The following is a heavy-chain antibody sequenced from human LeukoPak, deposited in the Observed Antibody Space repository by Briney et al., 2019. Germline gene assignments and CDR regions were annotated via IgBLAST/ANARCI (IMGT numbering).Heavy chain of an antibody. D-gene: IGHD3-9*01. CDR3: ARQYYDVLTGFYIHFDY. V-gene: IGHV5-51*01. CDR2: IWPGDSDT. Sequence: RGESLKISCKGSGYNFNNYWIGWVRQMLGKGLEWMGIIWPGDSDTRYSPSFQGQVTISVDKSISTAYLQWSSLKASDTAIYYCARQYYDVLTGFYIHFDYWGQGTLVTVSS. J-gene: IGHJ4*02. CDR1: GYNFNNYW.